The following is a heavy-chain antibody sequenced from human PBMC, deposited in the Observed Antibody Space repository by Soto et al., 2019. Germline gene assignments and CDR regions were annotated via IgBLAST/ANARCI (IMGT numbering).Heavy chain of an antibody. V-gene: IGHV6-1*01. Sequence: SQTLSLTCVIPGDSVASNGACWNWIRQSPSRGLQWLGRIYYRSKWFHDYAASVESRMAINPDLSRNQFSLQLNDVTPEATAGYYWARVPCSAVTCLDGLDFWGQGTTVTVSS. D-gene: IGHD2-15*01. CDR2: IYYRSKWFH. CDR3: ARVPCSAVTCLDGLDF. CDR1: GDSVASNGAC. J-gene: IGHJ6*02.